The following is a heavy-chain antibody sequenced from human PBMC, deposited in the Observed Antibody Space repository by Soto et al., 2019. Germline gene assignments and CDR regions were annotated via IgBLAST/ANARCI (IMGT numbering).Heavy chain of an antibody. Sequence: ASVKVSCKASGYTFSDYYVHWVREAPGQGLEWMGWINPSSGGTIYTQRFQGRVTMTRDTSISTVYMELSRLTSDDTAVYYCAREMGVIAAPGYTWFDPWGQGALVTVSS. J-gene: IGHJ5*02. V-gene: IGHV1-2*02. D-gene: IGHD6-13*01. CDR3: AREMGVIAAPGYTWFDP. CDR1: GYTFSDYY. CDR2: INPSSGGT.